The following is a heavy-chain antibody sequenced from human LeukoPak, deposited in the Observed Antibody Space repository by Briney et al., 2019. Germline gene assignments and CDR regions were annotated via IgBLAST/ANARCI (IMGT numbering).Heavy chain of an antibody. V-gene: IGHV1-69*01. J-gene: IGHJ4*02. CDR3: AREVVGATNPFDY. Sequence: ASVKVSCKASGGTFSSYAISWVRQAPGQGLEWMGGIIPIFGTANYAQKFQGRVTITADESTSTAYMELSSLRFEDTAVYYCAREVVGATNPFDYWGQGTLVTVSS. D-gene: IGHD1-26*01. CDR2: IIPIFGTA. CDR1: GGTFSSYA.